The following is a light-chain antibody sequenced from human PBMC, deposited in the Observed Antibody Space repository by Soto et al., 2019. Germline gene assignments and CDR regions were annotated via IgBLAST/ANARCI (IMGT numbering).Light chain of an antibody. J-gene: IGLJ3*02. CDR3: SSYTSSSPLV. CDR1: SSDVGGYNY. CDR2: DVI. Sequence: QSALTQPASVSGSPGQSITISCTGTSSDVGGYNYVSWYQQHPGEAPKLMIYDVINRPSGVSNRFSGSKSGNTASLTISGLQAEDEADYYFSSYTSSSPLVFGGGTKLTVL. V-gene: IGLV2-14*03.